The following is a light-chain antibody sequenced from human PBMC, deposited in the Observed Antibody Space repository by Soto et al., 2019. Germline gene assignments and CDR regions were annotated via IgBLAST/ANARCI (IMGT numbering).Light chain of an antibody. J-gene: IGKJ3*01. CDR3: QQLNSYPLT. CDR1: RGISSY. CDR2: AAS. V-gene: IGKV1-9*01. Sequence: DIQLTQSPSFLSASVGDRVTITCRASRGISSYLAWYQQKPGKAPKLLIYAASTLQSGVPSRFSGSGSGTEFTLTISSLQPEYFATYYCQQLNSYPLTFGPGTKVDIK.